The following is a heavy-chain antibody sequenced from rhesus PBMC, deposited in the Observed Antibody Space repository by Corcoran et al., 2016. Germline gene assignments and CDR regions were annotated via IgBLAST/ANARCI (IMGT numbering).Heavy chain of an antibody. CDR2: IYGSGSST. CDR1: GGPLRSSY. V-gene: IGHV4-169*02. J-gene: IGHJ5-1*01. D-gene: IGHD3-3*01. Sequence: QLQLQESGPGLVKPSETLSLPCAVSGGPLRSSYWSWNRSAPGTGLGGVGYIYGSGSSTNDNPSLKSRVTLSVDTSKNQLSLKLSSVTAADTAVYYCAREGRYQFLEWLPSNRFDVWGPGVLVTVSS. CDR3: AREGRYQFLEWLPSNRFDV.